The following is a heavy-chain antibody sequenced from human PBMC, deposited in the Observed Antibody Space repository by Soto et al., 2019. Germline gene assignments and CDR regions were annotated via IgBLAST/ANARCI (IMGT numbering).Heavy chain of an antibody. CDR1: GYNFANYW. CDR2: TFPGDSDT. V-gene: IGHV5-51*01. CDR3: AAGYTTGPDVFDI. J-gene: IGHJ3*02. D-gene: IGHD6-13*01. Sequence: GESLKISCKGSGYNFANYWIGWVRQMPGKGLEWMGMTFPGDSDTKNSPSLQGQITMSVDKSDSSAYLQWRSLKASDTAMYYCAAGYTTGPDVFDIWGQGTMVTVSS.